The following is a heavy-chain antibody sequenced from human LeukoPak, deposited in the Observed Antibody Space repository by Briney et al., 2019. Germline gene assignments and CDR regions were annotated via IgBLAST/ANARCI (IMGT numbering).Heavy chain of an antibody. V-gene: IGHV1-18*01. J-gene: IGHJ4*02. CDR3: ARAWEAVPGHYGVIDY. CDR2: ISAYNGNT. CDR1: GYTFTSYG. Sequence: GASVKVSCKASGYTFTSYGISWVRQAPGQGLEWMGWISAYNGNTNYAQKLQGRVTMPTDTSTRTAYMELNSLRSEDTAVYYCARAWEAVPGHYGVIDYWGQGTLVTVSS. D-gene: IGHD4-17*01.